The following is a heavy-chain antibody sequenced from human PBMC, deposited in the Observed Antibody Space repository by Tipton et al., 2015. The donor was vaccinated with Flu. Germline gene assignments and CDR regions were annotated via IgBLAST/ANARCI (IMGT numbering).Heavy chain of an antibody. D-gene: IGHD3-22*01. CDR2: INHSGST. CDR3: AVNYYDSSGPLRY. CDR1: GGSFSGYY. Sequence: LSLTCAVYGGSFSGYYWSWIRQPPGKGLEWIGEINHSGSTNYNPSLKSRVTISVDTSKNQFSLKLSSVTAADTAVYYCAVNYYDSSGPLRYWGQGTLVTVSS. J-gene: IGHJ4*02. V-gene: IGHV4-34*01.